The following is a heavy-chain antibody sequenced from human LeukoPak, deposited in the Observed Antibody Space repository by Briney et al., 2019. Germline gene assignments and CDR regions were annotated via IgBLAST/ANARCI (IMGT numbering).Heavy chain of an antibody. CDR3: ATSRDGYNKFDF. D-gene: IGHD5-24*01. CDR2: IYHNGNT. CDR1: GGSISSSNW. J-gene: IGHJ4*02. Sequence: NPSGTLSLTCVVSGGSISSSNWWSWVRQPPGKGLEWIGEIYHNGNTNDSPSLKRRVTMSVDKSKNQLSLKVRSVTAADTAVYYCATSRDGYNKFDFWGQGTLVTVSS. V-gene: IGHV4-4*02.